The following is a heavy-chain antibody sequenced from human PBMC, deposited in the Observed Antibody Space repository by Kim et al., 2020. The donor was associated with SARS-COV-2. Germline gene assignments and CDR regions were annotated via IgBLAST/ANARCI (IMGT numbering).Heavy chain of an antibody. CDR1: GEAFNGFY. J-gene: IGHJ4*02. CDR2: ISHPGSA. D-gene: IGHD2-21*02. Sequence: SETLSLTCAVYGEAFNGFYWTWIRQQPGKGLEWTGEISHPGSANYNPSLKSRVVISKDTYRKQISLKLTSVTAADTGIYYCARGQYERILVVVTATPYLDYWAQGTQVTVSS. CDR3: ARGQYERILVVVTATPYLDY. V-gene: IGHV4-34*01.